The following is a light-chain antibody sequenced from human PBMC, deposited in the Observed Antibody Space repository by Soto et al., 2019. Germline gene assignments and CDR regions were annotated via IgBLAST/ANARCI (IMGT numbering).Light chain of an antibody. CDR2: GNT. J-gene: IGLJ2*01. V-gene: IGLV1-40*01. CDR3: QSFDSVLSVI. Sequence: QSVLTQPPSVSGAPGQKVTISCTGSSSNIGADYDVHWYQHLPGTAPKLLIYGNTNRPSGVPDRFSGSKSGTSASLAITGLQAEDEADYYCQSFDSVLSVIFGGGTKLTVL. CDR1: SSNIGADYD.